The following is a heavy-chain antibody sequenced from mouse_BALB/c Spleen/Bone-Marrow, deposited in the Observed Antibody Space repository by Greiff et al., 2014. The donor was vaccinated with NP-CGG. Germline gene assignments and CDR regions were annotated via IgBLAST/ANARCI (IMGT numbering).Heavy chain of an antibody. J-gene: IGHJ4*01. D-gene: IGHD2-1*01. CDR1: GYTFTDYV. CDR3: ARRELRMGNYYAMDY. V-gene: IGHV1-77*01. Sequence: LQESGPELVKPGASVKMSCKASGYTFTDYVISWVKQRTGQGLEWIGEIYPGSGSTYYNEKFKGKATLTADKSSNTAYMQLSSLTSEDSAVYFCARRELRMGNYYAMDYWGQGTSVTVSS. CDR2: IYPGSGST.